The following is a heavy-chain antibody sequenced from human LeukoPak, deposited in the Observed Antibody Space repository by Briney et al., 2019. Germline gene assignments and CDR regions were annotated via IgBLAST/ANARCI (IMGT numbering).Heavy chain of an antibody. CDR2: ITTSSSYT. D-gene: IGHD1-26*01. V-gene: IGHV3-21*01. CDR3: ARDPYSGAYGDTYYYFMDV. Sequence: GGSLRLSCEASGFSFSSYNMDWVRQTPGKGLEWISSITTSSSYTFYADSVKGRFTISRDNARNSLYLQMNSLTAEDTAVYYCARDPYSGAYGDTYYYFMDVWGKGTTVTIPS. CDR1: GFSFSSYN. J-gene: IGHJ6*03.